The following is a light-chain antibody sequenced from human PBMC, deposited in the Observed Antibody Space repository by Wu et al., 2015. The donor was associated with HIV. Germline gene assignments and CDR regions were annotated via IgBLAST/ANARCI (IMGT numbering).Light chain of an antibody. CDR2: DAS. Sequence: EIVLTQSPATLSLSPGERATLSCRASQSVSSYLVWYQQKPGQAPRLLIYDASNRATDTPARFSGSGSGTDFTLTISSLEPEDSAVYYCQQRSSWPYSFGQGTKLEIK. CDR3: QQRSSWPYS. V-gene: IGKV3-11*01. CDR1: QSVSSY. J-gene: IGKJ2*03.